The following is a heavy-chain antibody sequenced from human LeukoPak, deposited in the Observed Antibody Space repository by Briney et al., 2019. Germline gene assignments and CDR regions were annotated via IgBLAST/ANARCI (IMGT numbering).Heavy chain of an antibody. CDR2: INPNSGGT. D-gene: IGHD4-11*01. Sequence: ASVKVSCKASGYTFTGYYMHWVRQAPGQGLEWMGWINPNSGGTNYALKFQGRVTMTRDTSISTAYMELSRLRSDDTAVYYCARSPTVIRPFDYWGQGTLVTVSS. V-gene: IGHV1-2*02. J-gene: IGHJ4*02. CDR3: ARSPTVIRPFDY. CDR1: GYTFTGYY.